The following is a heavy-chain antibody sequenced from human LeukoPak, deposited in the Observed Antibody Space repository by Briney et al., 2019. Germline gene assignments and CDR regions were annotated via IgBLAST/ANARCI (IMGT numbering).Heavy chain of an antibody. J-gene: IGHJ6*02. CDR3: ASLTFVGAIISYYYGMDV. V-gene: IGHV1-18*01. CDR2: ISAYNGNT. Sequence: GASVKVSCKASGYTFTSYGISWVRQAPGQGLEWMGWISAYNGNTNYAQKLQGRVTMTTDTSTSTAYMELRSLRSDDTAVYYCASLTFVGAIISYYYGMDVWGQGTTVTVSS. CDR1: GYTFTSYG. D-gene: IGHD3-10*01.